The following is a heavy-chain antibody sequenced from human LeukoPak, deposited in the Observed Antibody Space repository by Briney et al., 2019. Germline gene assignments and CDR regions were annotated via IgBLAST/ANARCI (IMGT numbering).Heavy chain of an antibody. J-gene: IGHJ6*02. CDR3: AIQPSGGVRGVIIYYYGMDV. D-gene: IGHD3-10*01. CDR2: IIPILGIA. V-gene: IGHV1-69*04. Sequence: GSSVKVSCKASGGTFSSYAISWVRQAPGRGLEWMGRIIPILGIANYAQKFQGRVTITADKSTSTAYMELSSLRSEDTAVYYCAIQPSGGVRGVIIYYYGMDVWGQGTTVTVSS. CDR1: GGTFSSYA.